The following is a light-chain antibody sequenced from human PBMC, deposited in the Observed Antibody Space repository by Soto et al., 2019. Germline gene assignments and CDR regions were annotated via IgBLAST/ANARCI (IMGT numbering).Light chain of an antibody. J-gene: IGKJ4*01. Sequence: EIVLTQSPGTLPLSPGERATLPCRASQGVSSSYLAWYQQKPGQAPRLLIYGASSRATGIPGRFSASGSGTDFTLTISRLEPEDFAVYYCQQYGRALITFGGGTKVEIK. CDR2: GAS. CDR1: QGVSSSY. CDR3: QQYGRALIT. V-gene: IGKV3-20*01.